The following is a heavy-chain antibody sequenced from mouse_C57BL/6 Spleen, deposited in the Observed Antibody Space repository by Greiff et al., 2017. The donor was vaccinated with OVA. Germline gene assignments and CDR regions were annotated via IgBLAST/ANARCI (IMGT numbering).Heavy chain of an antibody. CDR3: ARRGLGRYFDY. V-gene: IGHV1-69*01. J-gene: IGHJ2*01. Sequence: QVQLQQPGAELVMPGASVKLSCKASGYTFTSYWMHWVKQRPGQGLEWIGEIDPSDSYTNYNQKFKGKSTLTVDKSSSTAYMQRSSLTSEDSAVYYCARRGLGRYFDYWGQGTTLTVSS. CDR2: IDPSDSYT. D-gene: IGHD4-1*01. CDR1: GYTFTSYW.